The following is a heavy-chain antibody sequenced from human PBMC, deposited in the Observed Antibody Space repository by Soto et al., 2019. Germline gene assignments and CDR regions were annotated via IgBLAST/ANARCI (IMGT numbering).Heavy chain of an antibody. J-gene: IGHJ6*02. D-gene: IGHD1-26*01. CDR2: ISSGSSTI. Sequence: GGSLRLSCAASGFTFSSYTMNWVRQAPGKGLEWVSYISSGSSTIYYTDSVKGRFTISRDNAKNSLYLQMNSLRDEDTAVYYCARWGGSYPNYYYAMDVWGQRTTVTVSS. V-gene: IGHV3-48*02. CDR1: GFTFSSYT. CDR3: ARWGGSYPNYYYAMDV.